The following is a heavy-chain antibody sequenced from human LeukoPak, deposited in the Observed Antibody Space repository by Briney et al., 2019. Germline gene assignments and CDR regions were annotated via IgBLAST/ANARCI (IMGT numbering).Heavy chain of an antibody. CDR2: IYNSGTT. V-gene: IGHV4-4*07. D-gene: IGHD6-19*01. CDR1: GGSIGSYY. Sequence: NPSETLSLTCTVSGGSIGSYYWSWMRQFAGNGLEWIGRIYNSGTTHYNPSLKGRVTISVDTSKNQISLKLTSVTAADTAVYYCASDGGRSNLAVLWGQGTLVTVSS. J-gene: IGHJ4*02. CDR3: ASDGGRSNLAVL.